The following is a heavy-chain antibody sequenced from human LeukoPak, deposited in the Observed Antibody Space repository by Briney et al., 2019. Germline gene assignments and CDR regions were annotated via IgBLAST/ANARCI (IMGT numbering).Heavy chain of an antibody. CDR2: IYTSEST. V-gene: IGHV4-61*02. CDR3: ARDRPRAFGGVIAFDR. D-gene: IGHD3-16*02. CDR1: GGSISSGSYY. Sequence: SQTLSLTCTVSGGSISSGSYYWSWIRQPAGKGLEWIGRIYTSESTNYNPSLKSRVTISVDTSKNQFSLKLSSVTAADTAVYYCARDRPRAFGGVIAFDRWGRGTLVTVSS. J-gene: IGHJ2*01.